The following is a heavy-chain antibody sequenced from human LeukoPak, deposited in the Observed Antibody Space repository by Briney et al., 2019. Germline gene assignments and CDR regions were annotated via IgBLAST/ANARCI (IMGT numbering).Heavy chain of an antibody. V-gene: IGHV3-33*01. CDR3: SRDPYDYVWGSYRYSDAFDI. J-gene: IGHJ3*02. CDR1: GFTFSSYG. CDR2: IWYDGSNK. D-gene: IGHD3-16*02. Sequence: PGGSLRLSCAASGFTFSSYGMHWVRQAPGKGLEWVAVIWYDGSNKYYADSVKGRFTISRDNSKNTLYLQMNSLRAEDTAVYYCSRDPYDYVWGSYRYSDAFDIWGQGTMVTVSS.